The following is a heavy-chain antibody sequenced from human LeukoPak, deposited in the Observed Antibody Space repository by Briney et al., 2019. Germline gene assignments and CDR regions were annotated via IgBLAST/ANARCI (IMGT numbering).Heavy chain of an antibody. CDR2: IYWNDDK. V-gene: IGHV2-5*01. CDR3: AREFRGDWYFDL. Sequence: SGPTLVNPTQTLTLTCTFSGFSLSTSGVGVGWIRQPPGKALEWLALIYWNDDKRYSPSLKSRLTITKDTSKNQVVLTMANMDPVDTATYYCAREFRGDWYFDLWGRGTLVTVSS. D-gene: IGHD3-10*01. J-gene: IGHJ2*01. CDR1: GFSLSTSGVG.